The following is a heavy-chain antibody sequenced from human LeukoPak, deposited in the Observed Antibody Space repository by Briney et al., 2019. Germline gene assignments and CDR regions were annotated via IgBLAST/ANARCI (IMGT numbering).Heavy chain of an antibody. J-gene: IGHJ6*03. D-gene: IGHD3-22*01. CDR3: ARETGGYYYDIFGQRAYYYYIDV. CDR2: FYSSGST. Sequence: SETLSLTCTVSGDSISGFYWSWIRQPAGKGLEWIGCFYSSGSTNYNPSLKGRLAMSVDASRNQLSLKVTSVTAADTAVYYCARETGGYYYDIFGQRAYYYYIDVWGKGTTVTISS. V-gene: IGHV4-4*07. CDR1: GDSISGFY.